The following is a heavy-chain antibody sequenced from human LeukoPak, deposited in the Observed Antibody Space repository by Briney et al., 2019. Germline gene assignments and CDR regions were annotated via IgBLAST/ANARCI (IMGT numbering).Heavy chain of an antibody. D-gene: IGHD6-19*01. CDR1: GGSISSYY. Sequence: PSETPSLTCTVSGGSISSYYWSWIRQPAAKGVEWIGRIYTSGSTNYNPSLKSRVTMSVDTSKNQFSLKLSSVTAADTAVYYCARDSSGWFFDYWGQGTLVTVSS. J-gene: IGHJ4*02. CDR3: ARDSSGWFFDY. V-gene: IGHV4-4*07. CDR2: IYTSGST.